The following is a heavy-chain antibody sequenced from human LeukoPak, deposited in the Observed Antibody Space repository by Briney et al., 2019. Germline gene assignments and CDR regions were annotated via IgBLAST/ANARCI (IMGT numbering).Heavy chain of an antibody. J-gene: IGHJ3*02. CDR2: IWYDGSNK. CDR1: GFTFSSYG. CDR3: ARTPVAGYHDAFDI. D-gene: IGHD6-19*01. Sequence: GGSLRLSCAASGFTFSSYGMHWVRQAPGKGLEWVAVIWYDGSNKYYADSVKGRFTISRDNSKNTPYLQMNSLRAEDTAVYYCARTPVAGYHDAFDIWGQGTMVTVSS. V-gene: IGHV3-33*01.